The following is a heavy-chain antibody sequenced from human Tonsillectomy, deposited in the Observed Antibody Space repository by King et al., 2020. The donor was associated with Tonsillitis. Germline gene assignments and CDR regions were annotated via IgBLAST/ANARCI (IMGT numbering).Heavy chain of an antibody. Sequence: VQLVESGAEVKKPGASVKVSCKASGYTFTGYYIHWVRQAPGQGLEWMGWINPNSGGTSYEQKFQGRVTMTRDTSISTAYMELSSLRSDDTAVYYCARPGYSGRYYKAFDIWGQGTMVAVSS. CDR1: GYTFTGYY. CDR2: INPNSGGT. J-gene: IGHJ3*02. V-gene: IGHV1-2*02. D-gene: IGHD1-26*01. CDR3: ARPGYSGRYYKAFDI.